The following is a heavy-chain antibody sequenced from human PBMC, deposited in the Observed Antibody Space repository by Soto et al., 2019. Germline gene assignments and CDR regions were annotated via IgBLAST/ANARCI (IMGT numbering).Heavy chain of an antibody. CDR1: GFTFSSYG. J-gene: IGHJ6*02. D-gene: IGHD6-19*01. CDR3: ARDSESWDGSGWQYLYYYYGMDV. V-gene: IGHV3-33*01. CDR2: IWYDGSNK. Sequence: QVQLVESGGGVVQPGRSLRLSCAASGFTFSSYGMHWVRQAPGKGLEWVAGIWYDGSNKYYADYVKGRFTISRDNSKNTLYLQMSSLSTEDTAVYYCARDSESWDGSGWQYLYYYYGMDVWGQGNTVTVSS.